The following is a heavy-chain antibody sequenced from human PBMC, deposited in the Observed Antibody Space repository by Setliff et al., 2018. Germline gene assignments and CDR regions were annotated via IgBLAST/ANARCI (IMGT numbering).Heavy chain of an antibody. CDR1: GDSMTSAY. D-gene: IGHD7-27*01. J-gene: IGHJ5*02. CDR2: LYYGGLT. V-gene: IGHV4-59*01. Sequence: PSETLSLTCTVSGDSMTSAYWNWYRQSPGKGLEWSGYLYYGGLTNYNPALQGRLTIAIGTSRNQFSLTLTSVTSADTAVYYWAGVTNWGLDLRFDTWGQGSLVTVSS. CDR3: AGVTNWGLDLRFDT.